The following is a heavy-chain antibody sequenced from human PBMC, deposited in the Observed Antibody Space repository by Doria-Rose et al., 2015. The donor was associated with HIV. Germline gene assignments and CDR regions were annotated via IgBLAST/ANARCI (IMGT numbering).Heavy chain of an antibody. V-gene: IGHV2-26*01. CDR3: ARIKSSRWYHKYYFDF. J-gene: IGHJ4*02. CDR1: GVSLSSPGMG. D-gene: IGHD6-13*01. Sequence: SGPVLVKPTETLTLTCTVSGVSLSSPGMGVSWIRQPPGKALEWLANIFSDDDRSYNTSLKSRLTISRCTSKSQVVLTMTDMDPVDTATYYCARIKSSRWYHKYYFDFWGQGTLVIVSA. CDR2: IFSDDDR.